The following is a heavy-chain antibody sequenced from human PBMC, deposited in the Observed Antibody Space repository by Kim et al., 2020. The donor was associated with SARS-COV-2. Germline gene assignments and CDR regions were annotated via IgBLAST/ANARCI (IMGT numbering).Heavy chain of an antibody. Sequence: SETLSLTCAVSGGSISSSNWWSWVRQPPGKGLEWIGEIYHSGSTNYNPSLKSRVTISVDKSKNQFSLKLSSVTAADTAVYYCARMELHLGELLNAFDIWGHGTLVTVSS. V-gene: IGHV4-4*02. CDR2: IYHSGST. D-gene: IGHD3-16*01. CDR1: GGSISSSNW. J-gene: IGHJ3*02. CDR3: ARMELHLGELLNAFDI.